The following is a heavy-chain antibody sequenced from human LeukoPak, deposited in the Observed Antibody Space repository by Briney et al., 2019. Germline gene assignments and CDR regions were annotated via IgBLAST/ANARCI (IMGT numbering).Heavy chain of an antibody. Sequence: GGSLRLSCAASRFTFSSYGMHWVRQAPGKGLEWVAVIWYDGSNKYYADSVKGRFTISRDNSKNTLYLQMNSLRAEDTAVYYCARARGVASSGYLILDYWGQGTLVTVSS. V-gene: IGHV3-33*01. D-gene: IGHD3-22*01. CDR2: IWYDGSNK. CDR1: RFTFSSYG. CDR3: ARARGVASSGYLILDY. J-gene: IGHJ4*02.